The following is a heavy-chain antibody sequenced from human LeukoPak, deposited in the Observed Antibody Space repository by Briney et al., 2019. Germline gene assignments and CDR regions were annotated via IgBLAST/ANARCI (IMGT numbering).Heavy chain of an antibody. D-gene: IGHD3-16*02. CDR2: IKSKTDGGTT. CDR1: GFTFSNAW. CDR3: TTLEGGDYDYVWGSYRNFDY. V-gene: IGHV3-15*01. J-gene: IGHJ4*02. Sequence: GGSLRLSCAPSGFTFSNAWMSWVRQAPGKGLEWVGRIKSKTDGGTTDYAAPVKGRFTISRDDSKNTLYLQMNSLKTEDTAVYYCTTLEGGDYDYVWGSYRNFDYWGQGTLVTVSS.